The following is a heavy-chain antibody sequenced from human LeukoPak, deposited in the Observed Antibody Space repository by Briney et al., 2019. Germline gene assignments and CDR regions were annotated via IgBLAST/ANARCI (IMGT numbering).Heavy chain of an antibody. V-gene: IGHV5-51*01. CDR2: IYPGDSDT. CDR3: GASPSATGTERYY. CDR1: GYNFPNYW. Sequence: GESLKISCKGSGYNFPNYWTGWVRQMPGKGLEWMGIIYPGDSDTRYSPSFQGQVTISADKSISTVYLQWNSLKASDSAMYYCGASPSATGTERYYWGQGTLVTVSS. J-gene: IGHJ4*02. D-gene: IGHD6-13*01.